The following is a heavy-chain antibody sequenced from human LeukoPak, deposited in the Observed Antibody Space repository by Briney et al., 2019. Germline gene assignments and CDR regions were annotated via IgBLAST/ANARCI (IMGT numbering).Heavy chain of an antibody. V-gene: IGHV3-23*01. CDR1: GFTFSSYG. Sequence: PGGSLRLSCAASGFTFSSYGMSWVRQAPGKGLEWVSAISGSGGSTYYADSVKGRFTISRDNSKNTLYLQMNSLRAEDTAVYYCAREGMGCSSTSCYYYYYYYMDVWGKGTTVTISS. J-gene: IGHJ6*03. D-gene: IGHD2-2*01. CDR2: ISGSGGST. CDR3: AREGMGCSSTSCYYYYYYYMDV.